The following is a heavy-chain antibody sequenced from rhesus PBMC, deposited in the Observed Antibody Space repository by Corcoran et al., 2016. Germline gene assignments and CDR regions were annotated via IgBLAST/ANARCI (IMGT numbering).Heavy chain of an antibody. J-gene: IGHJ5-1*01. CDR1: GGSISSGYD. CDR2: IYGSDGST. Sequence: QVQLQESGPGVVKPSETLSLTCAVSGGSISSGYDWRWLRQPPGKGLEWIGGIYGSDGSTEYNPSLKSRVTISKDTSKNQFSLKLNSVTAADTAVYYCARISGTDLGFDVWGPGVLVTVSS. V-gene: IGHV4-76*01. CDR3: ARISGTDLGFDV. D-gene: IGHD1-44*01.